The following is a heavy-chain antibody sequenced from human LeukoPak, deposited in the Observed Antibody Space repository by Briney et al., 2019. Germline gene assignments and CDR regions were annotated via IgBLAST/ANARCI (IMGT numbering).Heavy chain of an antibody. CDR3: ASPSAAGTFDY. CDR1: GYTFTSYY. J-gene: IGHJ4*02. Sequence: ASVKVSCTASGYTFTSYYMHWVRQAPGQGLEWMGIINPSGGSTSYAQKFQGRVTMTRDTSTSTVYMELSSLRSEDTAVYYCASPSAAGTFDYWGQGTLVTVSS. D-gene: IGHD6-13*01. V-gene: IGHV1-46*01. CDR2: INPSGGST.